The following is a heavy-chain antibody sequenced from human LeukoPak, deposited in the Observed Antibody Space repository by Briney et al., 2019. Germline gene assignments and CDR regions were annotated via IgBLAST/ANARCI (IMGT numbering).Heavy chain of an antibody. Sequence: SETLSLTCAVSGGSISSSNWWSWVRQPPGKGLEWIGEIYQSGSTNYNPSLKSRVTISVDKSKNQFSLKLSSVTAADTAVYYCARDRKANYYDSSGTFDYWGQGTLVTVSS. J-gene: IGHJ4*02. CDR2: IYQSGST. V-gene: IGHV4-4*02. CDR3: ARDRKANYYDSSGTFDY. CDR1: GGSISSSNW. D-gene: IGHD3-22*01.